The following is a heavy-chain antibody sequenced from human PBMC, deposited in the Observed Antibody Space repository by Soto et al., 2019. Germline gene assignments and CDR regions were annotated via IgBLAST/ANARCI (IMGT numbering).Heavy chain of an antibody. CDR1: GFTFSNYG. Sequence: GGSLRLSCAASGFTFSNYGMHWVRQAPGKGLEWVAVIWYDGNNKYYADSVKGRFTISRDNSKNTLFLQMNSLRAEDTAVYYCARVDGPTVDTMYFDDGGQGTPVTVSS. CDR3: ARVDGPTVDTMYFDD. CDR2: IWYDGNNK. D-gene: IGHD5-12*01. J-gene: IGHJ4*02. V-gene: IGHV3-33*01.